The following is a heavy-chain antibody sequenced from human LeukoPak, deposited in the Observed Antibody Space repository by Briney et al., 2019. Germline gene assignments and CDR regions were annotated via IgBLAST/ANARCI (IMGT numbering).Heavy chain of an antibody. CDR1: GYTFTSYG. D-gene: IGHD1-26*01. CDR3: ARDTELSGSYGGDAFDI. V-gene: IGHV1-18*01. Sequence: ASVKVSCKASGYTFTSYGISWVRQAPGQGLEWMGWISAYNGNTNYAQKLQGRVTMTTDTSTSTAYMELRSLRSDDTAVYYCARDTELSGSYGGDAFDIWGQGTMVTVSS. J-gene: IGHJ3*02. CDR2: ISAYNGNT.